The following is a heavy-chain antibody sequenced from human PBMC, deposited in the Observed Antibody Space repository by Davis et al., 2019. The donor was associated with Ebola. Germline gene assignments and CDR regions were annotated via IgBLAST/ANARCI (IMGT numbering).Heavy chain of an antibody. Sequence: ASVKVSCKASGYTFTSYGITWVRQAPGQGLEWMGWINPHNGNTNYAQNVQGRVTMTTDTSTSTAYMEAGILRSDDTAVYYCARAQFPTTSDHWGQGTLVTVSS. J-gene: IGHJ4*02. CDR1: GYTFTSYG. D-gene: IGHD1-1*01. CDR2: INPHNGNT. CDR3: ARAQFPTTSDH. V-gene: IGHV1-18*04.